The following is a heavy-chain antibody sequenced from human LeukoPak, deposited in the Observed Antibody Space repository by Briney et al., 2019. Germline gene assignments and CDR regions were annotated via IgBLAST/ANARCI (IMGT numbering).Heavy chain of an antibody. D-gene: IGHD6-19*01. J-gene: IGHJ5*02. CDR2: IYYSGST. CDR3: ARDLYSSGWFNWFDP. V-gene: IGHV4-39*07. CDR1: GGSISSSNYY. Sequence: SETLSLTCTVSGGSISSSNYYWGWIRQPPGKGLEWIASIYYSGSTYYNPSLKSRVTISVDTSKNQFSLKLSSVTAADTAVYYCARDLYSSGWFNWFDPWGQGTLVTVSS.